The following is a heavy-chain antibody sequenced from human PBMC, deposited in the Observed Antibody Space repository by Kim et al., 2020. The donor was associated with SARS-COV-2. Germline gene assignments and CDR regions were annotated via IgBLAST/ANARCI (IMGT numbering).Heavy chain of an antibody. V-gene: IGHV4-59*08. D-gene: IGHD2-2*01. Sequence: SETLSLTCTVSGGSITTYFWSWIRQPPGKGLEWIGYFYYSGSTNFNPSLRSRVTSSVDTSKNQFSLMLRAVTAADTAVYYCARISTQSSSYDYYMDVWGKGTTVTVSS. CDR3: ARISTQSSSYDYYMDV. CDR1: GGSITTYF. CDR2: FYYSGST. J-gene: IGHJ6*03.